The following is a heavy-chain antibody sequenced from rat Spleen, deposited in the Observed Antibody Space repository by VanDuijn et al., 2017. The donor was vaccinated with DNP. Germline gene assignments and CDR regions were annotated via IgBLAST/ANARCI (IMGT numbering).Heavy chain of an antibody. V-gene: IGHV5S23*01. CDR2: VSTGGGNT. D-gene: IGHD1-2*01. Sequence: EVQLVESGGGLVQPGRSLKLSCAASGFTFSDYNMAWVRQAPKKGLEWVATVSTGGGNTYYRDSVKGRFTISRDNAKSTLYLQMDSLRSEDTATYYGASAGLYYSSSGDAMDAWGQGTSVTASS. J-gene: IGHJ4*01. CDR1: GFTFSDYN. CDR3: ASAGLYYSSSGDAMDA.